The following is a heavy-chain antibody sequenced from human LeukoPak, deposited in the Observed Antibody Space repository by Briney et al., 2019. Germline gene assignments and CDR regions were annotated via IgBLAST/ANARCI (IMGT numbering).Heavy chain of an antibody. V-gene: IGHV3-11*04. Sequence: GGSLRLSCAASGFIFSDYYMSWIRQAPGKGLEWVSYISSSGSTIYYADSVKGRFTISRDNAKNSLYLQMNSLRAEDTAVYYCARVWAFGDAFDIWGQGTMVTVSS. CDR1: GFIFSDYY. CDR2: ISSSGSTI. D-gene: IGHD1-26*01. J-gene: IGHJ3*02. CDR3: ARVWAFGDAFDI.